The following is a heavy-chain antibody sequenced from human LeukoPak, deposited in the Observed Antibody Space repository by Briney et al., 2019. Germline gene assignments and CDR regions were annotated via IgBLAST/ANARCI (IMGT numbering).Heavy chain of an antibody. CDR2: IYYSGST. Sequence: SETLSLTCTVSGGSISSSSYYWGWIRQPPGKGLGWIGSIYYSGSTYYNPSLKSRVTISVDTSKNQFSLKLSSVTAADTAVYYCARHGWAQYQFDYWGQGTLVTVSS. V-gene: IGHV4-39*01. J-gene: IGHJ4*02. CDR1: GGSISSSSYY. D-gene: IGHD2-2*01. CDR3: ARHGWAQYQFDY.